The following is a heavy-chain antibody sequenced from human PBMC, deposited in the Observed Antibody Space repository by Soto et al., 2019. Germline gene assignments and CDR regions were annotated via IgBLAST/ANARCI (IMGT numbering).Heavy chain of an antibody. Sequence: QVQLVESGGGVVQPGRSLRLSCAASGFTFSSYGMHWVRQAPGKGLEWVAVISYDGSNKYYADSVKGRFTISRDNSKNTLYLQMNSLRAEDTAVYYCAKDLHVYSYYYYGMDVWGQGTTVTVSS. CDR1: GFTFSSYG. J-gene: IGHJ6*02. V-gene: IGHV3-30*18. CDR3: AKDLHVYSYYYYGMDV. CDR2: ISYDGSNK. D-gene: IGHD4-4*01.